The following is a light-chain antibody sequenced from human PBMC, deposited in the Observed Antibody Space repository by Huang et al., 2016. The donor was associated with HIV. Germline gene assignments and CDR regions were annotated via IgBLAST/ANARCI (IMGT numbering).Light chain of an antibody. CDR2: DAS. V-gene: IGKV3-11*01. Sequence: EIVLTQSPATLSLSPGDGATLSCRASQSVSTYLAWYQQKPGQAPRLLIYDASNRATVIPARFSGSGSGTDFTLTISSLEPDDFALYYCQQRSNWPPLTFGGGTKVEIK. CDR1: QSVSTY. CDR3: QQRSNWPPLT. J-gene: IGKJ4*01.